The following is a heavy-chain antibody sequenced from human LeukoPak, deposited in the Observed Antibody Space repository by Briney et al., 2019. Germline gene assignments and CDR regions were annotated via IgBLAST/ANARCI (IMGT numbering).Heavy chain of an antibody. CDR3: ANLLPIVVVVAARDY. CDR2: ISGSGGST. D-gene: IGHD2-15*01. CDR1: GFTFSSYA. V-gene: IGHV3-23*01. J-gene: IGHJ4*02. Sequence: HPGGSLRLSCAASGFTFSSYAMSWVRQAPGKGLEWVSAISGSGGSTYYADSVKGRFTISRDNSKNTLYLQMNSLRAEDTAVYYCANLLPIVVVVAARDYWGQGTLVTVSS.